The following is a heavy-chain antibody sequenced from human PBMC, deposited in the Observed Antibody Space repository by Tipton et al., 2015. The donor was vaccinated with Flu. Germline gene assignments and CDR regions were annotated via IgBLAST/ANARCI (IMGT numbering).Heavy chain of an antibody. D-gene: IGHD3-10*01. CDR1: GGSISSGYY. CDR2: IYHSGST. Sequence: TLSLTCVVSGGSISSGYYWGWIRQPPGKGLEWIGSIYHSGSTYYNPSLKSRVTISVDTSKNQFSLKLSSVTAADTAVYYCARRGAVLLFDYWGQGTLVTVSS. J-gene: IGHJ4*02. V-gene: IGHV4-38-2*01. CDR3: ARRGAVLLFDY.